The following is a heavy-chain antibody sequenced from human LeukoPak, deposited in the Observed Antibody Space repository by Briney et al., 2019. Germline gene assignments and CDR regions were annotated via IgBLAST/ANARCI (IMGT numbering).Heavy chain of an antibody. CDR3: ARDSRAEAGSFDY. J-gene: IGHJ4*02. D-gene: IGHD6-13*01. Sequence: GGSLRLSCAASGFTFSSYSMNWVRQAPGKGLEWVSSISSSSSYIYYADSVKGRFTISRDNAKNSLYLQVNSLRAEDTAVYYCARDSRAEAGSFDYWGQGTLVTVSS. V-gene: IGHV3-21*01. CDR2: ISSSSSYI. CDR1: GFTFSSYS.